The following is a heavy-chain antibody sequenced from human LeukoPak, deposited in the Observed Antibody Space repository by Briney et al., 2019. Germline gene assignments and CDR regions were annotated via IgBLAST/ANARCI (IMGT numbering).Heavy chain of an antibody. Sequence: PSETLSLTRTVSGGSISSSSYYWGWIRQPPGTGLEWIGSIYYTGSTYYNPSLKSRVTISVETSKNQFSLKLSSVTAADTAVYYCARLHYGGNYGYYYYYMDVWGKGTTVTISS. CDR2: IYYTGST. D-gene: IGHD4-23*01. V-gene: IGHV4-39*01. CDR1: GGSISSSSYY. CDR3: ARLHYGGNYGYYYYYMDV. J-gene: IGHJ6*03.